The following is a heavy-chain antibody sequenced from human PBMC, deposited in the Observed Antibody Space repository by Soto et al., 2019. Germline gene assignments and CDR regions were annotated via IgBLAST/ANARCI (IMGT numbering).Heavy chain of an antibody. CDR3: ARRTMTTVTEYFDY. J-gene: IGHJ4*02. D-gene: IGHD4-4*01. CDR1: GGSISSSSYY. Sequence: QLQLQESGPGLVKPSETLSLTCTVSGGSISSSSYYWGWIRQPPGKGLEWIGSIYYSGSTYYNPSLKSRVTISVDTSKNQFSLKLSSVTAADTAVYYCARRTMTTVTEYFDYWGQGTLVTVSS. CDR2: IYYSGST. V-gene: IGHV4-39*01.